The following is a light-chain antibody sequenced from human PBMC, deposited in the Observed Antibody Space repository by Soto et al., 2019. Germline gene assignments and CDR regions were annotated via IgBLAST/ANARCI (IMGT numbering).Light chain of an antibody. CDR3: QQRSNVTWT. CDR2: DAS. CDR1: QSVSSY. V-gene: IGKV3-11*01. Sequence: EIVLTQSPATLSLSPGERATLSCRASQSVSSYLAWYQQKPGQAPRLLIYDASNRATGIPARFSGSGSGTDFTLTTSSLEPEDFAVYYCQQRSNVTWTFGQGTKVEIK. J-gene: IGKJ1*01.